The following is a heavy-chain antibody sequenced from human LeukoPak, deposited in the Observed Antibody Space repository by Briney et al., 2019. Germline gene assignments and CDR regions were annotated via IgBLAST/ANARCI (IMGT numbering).Heavy chain of an antibody. CDR3: ARGTDYYYDSSEDAFDI. V-gene: IGHV4-59*12. Sequence: PSETLSLTCTVSGGSISSYYWSWIRQPPGKGLEWIGYIYYSGSTNYNPSLKSRVTISVDTSKNQFSLKLSSVTAADTAVYYCARGTDYYYDSSEDAFDIWGQGTMVTVSS. CDR2: IYYSGST. CDR1: GGSISSYY. J-gene: IGHJ3*02. D-gene: IGHD3-22*01.